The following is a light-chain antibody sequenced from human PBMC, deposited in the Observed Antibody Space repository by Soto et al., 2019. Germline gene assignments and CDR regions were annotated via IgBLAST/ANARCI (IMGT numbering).Light chain of an antibody. CDR3: RLPIWS. CDR2: AAS. Sequence: QLTQSPSSLSASVGDRVTITCRASQAIRGFVAWYQQRPGRAPQLLIYAASALQTGVTSRFSGCGSGTEFTLTITSLQPEDFGTYYSRLPIWSFGQVT. J-gene: IGKJ1*01. CDR1: QAIRGF. V-gene: IGKV1-9*01.